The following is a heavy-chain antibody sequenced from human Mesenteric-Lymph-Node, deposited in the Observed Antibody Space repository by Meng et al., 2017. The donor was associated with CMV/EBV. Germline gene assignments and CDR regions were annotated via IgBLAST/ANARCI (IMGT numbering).Heavy chain of an antibody. V-gene: IGHV3-21*01. CDR2: ISSSSIYT. D-gene: IGHD2-2*01. J-gene: IGHJ4*02. CDR3: ARGGGCSSTSCIYYFDY. CDR1: GFTFSSYS. Sequence: GESLKISCAASGFTFSSYSMNWVRQAPGKGLEWVSSISSSSIYTYYADSVKGRFTISGDNAKNSLYLQMNSLRAEDTAVYYCARGGGCSSTSCIYYFDYWGQGTLVTVSS.